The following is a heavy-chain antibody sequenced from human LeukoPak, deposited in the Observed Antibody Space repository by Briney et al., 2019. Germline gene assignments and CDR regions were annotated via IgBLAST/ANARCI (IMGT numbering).Heavy chain of an antibody. CDR1: GFTVSSNY. CDR3: ARRPAGTHYYYGMDV. J-gene: IGHJ6*02. V-gene: IGHV3-53*01. D-gene: IGHD6-13*01. Sequence: PGGSLRLSCAASGFTVSSNYMSWVRQAPGKGLEWASVIYSGGSTYYADSVKGRFTISRDNSKNTLYLQMNSLRAEDTAVYYCARRPAGTHYYYGMDVWGQGTTVTVSS. CDR2: IYSGGST.